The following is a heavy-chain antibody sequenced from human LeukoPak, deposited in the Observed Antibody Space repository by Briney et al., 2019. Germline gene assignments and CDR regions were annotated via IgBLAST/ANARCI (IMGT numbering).Heavy chain of an antibody. CDR2: INHSGCT. V-gene: IGHV4-34*01. CDR3: ARGPLIGSAYYYGSGSDYYFDY. CDR1: GGSFSGYY. D-gene: IGHD3-10*01. Sequence: SETLSLTCAVYGGSFSGYYWSWIRQPPGKGLEWIGEINHSGCTNYNPSLKSRVTISVDTSKNQFSLKLSSVTAADTAVYYCARGPLIGSAYYYGSGSDYYFDYWGQGTLVTVSS. J-gene: IGHJ4*02.